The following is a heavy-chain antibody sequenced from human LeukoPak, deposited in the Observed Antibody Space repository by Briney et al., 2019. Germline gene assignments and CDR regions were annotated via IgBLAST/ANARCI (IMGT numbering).Heavy chain of an antibody. CDR1: GFTFSSYS. CDR3: ARDPAGTYSDFWSGSASYYYYMDV. Sequence: GGSLRLSCAASGFTFSSYSMNWVRQAPGKGLEWVSYISSSSGTIYYADSVKGRFTISRDNAKNSLYLQMNSLRAEDTAVYYCARDPAGTYSDFWSGSASYYYYMDVWGKGTTVTVSS. V-gene: IGHV3-48*01. J-gene: IGHJ6*03. D-gene: IGHD3-3*01. CDR2: ISSSSGTI.